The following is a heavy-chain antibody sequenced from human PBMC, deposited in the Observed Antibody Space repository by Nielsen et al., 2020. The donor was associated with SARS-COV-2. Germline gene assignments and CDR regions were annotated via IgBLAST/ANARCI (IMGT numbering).Heavy chain of an antibody. D-gene: IGHD2-2*02. CDR1: GGSVSSNDW. CDR3: ARGNLVVVPSPILGLGPIFYQFYMDV. CDR2: VSHSGSI. J-gene: IGHJ6*03. V-gene: IGHV4-4*02. Sequence: SETLSLTCAVSGGSVSSNDWWTWVRQSPGKGLEWIGEVSHSGSINYNPSLKSRFTLSMDKSKRQISLKLTSVTAADTAVYFCARGNLVVVPSPILGLGPIFYQFYMDVWGKGTTVIVSS.